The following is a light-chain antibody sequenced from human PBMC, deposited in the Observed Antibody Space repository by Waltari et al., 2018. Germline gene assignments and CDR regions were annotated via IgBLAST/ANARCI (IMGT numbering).Light chain of an antibody. CDR2: KAS. CDR1: QSVSSW. V-gene: IGKV1-5*03. J-gene: IGKJ2*03. CDR3: QQYNSYSYS. Sequence: DIQMTQSPSTLSASVGDRVTITCRASQSVSSWLAWDQQKPAKAPKRLIYKASNLESWVPSRFSGRGSGTEFTLTISSLQPDDFATYYCQQYNSYSYSVGQGTKLEIK.